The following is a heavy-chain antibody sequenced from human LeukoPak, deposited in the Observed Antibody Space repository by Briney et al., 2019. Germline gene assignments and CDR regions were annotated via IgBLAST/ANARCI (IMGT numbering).Heavy chain of an antibody. Sequence: PGGSLRLSCAASGFTFSSYEMNWVRQAPGKGLEWVSYISSSGNTIYYADSVKGRFTISRDNAKNSLYLQMNSLRAEDTAVYYCAREQWFGESDAFDIWGQGTMVTVSS. J-gene: IGHJ3*02. CDR3: AREQWFGESDAFDI. CDR1: GFTFSSYE. CDR2: ISSSGNTI. V-gene: IGHV3-48*03. D-gene: IGHD3-10*01.